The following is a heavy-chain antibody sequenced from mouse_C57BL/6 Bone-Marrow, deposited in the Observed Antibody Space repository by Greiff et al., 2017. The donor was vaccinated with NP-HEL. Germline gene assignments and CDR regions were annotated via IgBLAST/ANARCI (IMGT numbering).Heavy chain of an antibody. CDR2: IRNKANGYTT. Sequence: EVQLVESGGGLVQPGGSLSLSCAASGFTFTDYYMSWVRQPPGKALEWLGFIRNKANGYTTEYSASVKGRFTISRDNSQSILSLQMNALRAEDSATYYCARYISYYDYPAWFAYWGQGTLVTVSA. J-gene: IGHJ3*01. V-gene: IGHV7-3*01. CDR1: GFTFTDYY. CDR3: ARYISYYDYPAWFAY. D-gene: IGHD2-4*01.